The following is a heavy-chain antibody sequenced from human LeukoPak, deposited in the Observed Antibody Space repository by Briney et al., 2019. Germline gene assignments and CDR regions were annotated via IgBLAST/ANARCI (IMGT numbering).Heavy chain of an antibody. V-gene: IGHV4-4*07. CDR3: AREYSSSSGKNAFDI. Sequence: PSETLSLTCTVSGDSISSYYWSWIRQPAGKGLEWIGRIFASGSTNYNPSLKSRVTMSVDTPKNQFSLKLTSVTAADTAVYYCAREYSSSSGKNAFDIWGQGTMVTVSS. J-gene: IGHJ3*02. CDR2: IFASGST. CDR1: GDSISSYY. D-gene: IGHD6-6*01.